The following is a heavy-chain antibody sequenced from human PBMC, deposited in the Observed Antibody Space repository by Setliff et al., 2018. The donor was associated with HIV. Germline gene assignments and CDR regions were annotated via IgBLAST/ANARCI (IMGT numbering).Heavy chain of an antibody. CDR1: GYTFTDYY. J-gene: IGHJ6*03. Sequence: GASVKVSCKASGYTFTDYYIHWVRQAPGQGLEWLGWINPDSGRINYAHKFQGRVTMTRDTSITSAHMELSRLKSDDTAVYYCARTAGPHHYYYMDVWGKGTTVTVSS. CDR2: INPDSGRI. V-gene: IGHV1-2*07. D-gene: IGHD6-19*01. CDR3: ARTAGPHHYYYMDV.